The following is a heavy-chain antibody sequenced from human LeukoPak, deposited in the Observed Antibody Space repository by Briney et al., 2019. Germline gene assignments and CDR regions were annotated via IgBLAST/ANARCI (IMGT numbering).Heavy chain of an antibody. CDR2: IKQDGSEK. CDR1: GFTFSSYW. Sequence: PGGSLRLSCAASGFTFSSYWMSWVRQAPGKGLEWVANIKQDGSEKYYVDSVKGRFTISRDNAKNSLYLQMNSLRPEDTALYYCAKGNYYDTRGYFDYWGQGTLVTVSS. D-gene: IGHD3-22*01. CDR3: AKGNYYDTRGYFDY. V-gene: IGHV3-7*03. J-gene: IGHJ4*02.